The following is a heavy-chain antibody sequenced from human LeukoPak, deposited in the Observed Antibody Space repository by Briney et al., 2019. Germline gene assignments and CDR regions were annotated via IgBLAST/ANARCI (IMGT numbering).Heavy chain of an antibody. V-gene: IGHV3-23*01. CDR3: VRSPPGHYYDSGSYHDY. D-gene: IGHD3-10*01. CDR1: GFPFSNYA. Sequence: GGSLRLSCAASGFPFSNYAMSWVRQAPGKGLECVSIISGDGGTTYYADSVKGRFTISRDNSKNTMYLQMNSLRAEDTAVYYCVRSPPGHYYDSGSYHDYWGQGTLVTVSS. J-gene: IGHJ4*02. CDR2: ISGDGGTT.